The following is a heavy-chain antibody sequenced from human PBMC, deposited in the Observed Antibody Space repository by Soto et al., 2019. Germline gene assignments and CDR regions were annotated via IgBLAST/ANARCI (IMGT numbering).Heavy chain of an antibody. J-gene: IGHJ4*02. CDR1: GFAFNNAW. CDR3: TTEPDYSNYFEY. CDR2: IRSKADGGTT. V-gene: IGHV3-15*07. Sequence: ESGGGLVRPGGSLRLSCAASGFAFNNAWMNWVRQAPGKGLEWVGRIRSKADGGTTDYAAPVKDRFTISRDDSKNTLHLQMNSLKTEDTAVYYCTTEPDYSNYFEYWGQGTLVTVSS. D-gene: IGHD4-4*01.